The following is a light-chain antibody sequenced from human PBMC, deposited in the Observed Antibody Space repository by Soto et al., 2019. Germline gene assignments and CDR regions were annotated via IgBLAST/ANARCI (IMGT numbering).Light chain of an antibody. CDR3: QQYSTYPIT. CDR1: QSISVW. Sequence: DIQMTQSPSSLSASVGNRATITCRASQSISVWLAWYQQKPGKAPKLLISDASGLQSGVPSRFSGSGSGTEFTLTISSPQPDDFATYYCQQYSTYPITFGQGTRLEIK. V-gene: IGKV1-5*01. CDR2: DAS. J-gene: IGKJ5*01.